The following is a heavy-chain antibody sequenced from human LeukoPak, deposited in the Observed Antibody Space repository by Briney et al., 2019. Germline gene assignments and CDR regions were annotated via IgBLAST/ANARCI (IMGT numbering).Heavy chain of an antibody. CDR3: ARSTYYDSSGYSLDAFDI. CDR1: GGTFSSYA. CDR2: IIPIFGTA. Sequence: ASVKVSCKASGGTFSSYAISWVRQAPGQGLEWMGGIIPIFGTANYAQKFQGRATITADESTSTAYMELSSLRSEDTAVYYCARSTYYDSSGYSLDAFDIWGQGTMVTVSS. J-gene: IGHJ3*02. D-gene: IGHD3-22*01. V-gene: IGHV1-69*13.